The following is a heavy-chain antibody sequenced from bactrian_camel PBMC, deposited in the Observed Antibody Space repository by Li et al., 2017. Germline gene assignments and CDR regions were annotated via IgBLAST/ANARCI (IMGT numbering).Heavy chain of an antibody. J-gene: IGHJ4*01. V-gene: IGHV3S55*01. Sequence: HVQLVESGGGSVQAGGSLRLSCGASRDPHDRHSGYCMAWFRQTPGNEREGVAAIGSDARIRYADSVKGRFTISQDNAKNTLYLQMNSLKPDDTAMYYCKTLECLVPPGADPIAYWGQGTQVTVS. CDR2: IGSDARI. CDR3: KTLECLVPPGADPIAY. D-gene: IGHD1*01. CDR1: RDPHDRHSGYC.